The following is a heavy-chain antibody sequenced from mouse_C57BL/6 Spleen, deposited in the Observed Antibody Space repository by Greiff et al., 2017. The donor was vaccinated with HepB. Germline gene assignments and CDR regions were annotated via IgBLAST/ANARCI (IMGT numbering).Heavy chain of an antibody. Sequence: QVHVQQSGAELVKPGASVKMSCKASGYTFTTYPIEWMKQNHGKSLEWIGNFHPYNDDTKYNEKFKGKATLTVEKSSSTVYLELSRLTSDDSAVYDCARGSITHYYAMDYWGQGTSVTVSS. J-gene: IGHJ4*01. CDR3: ARGSITHYYAMDY. D-gene: IGHD1-1*01. CDR1: GYTFTTYP. V-gene: IGHV1-47*01. CDR2: FHPYNDDT.